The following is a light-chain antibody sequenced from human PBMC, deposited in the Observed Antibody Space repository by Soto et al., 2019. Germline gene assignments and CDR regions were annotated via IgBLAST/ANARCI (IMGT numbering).Light chain of an antibody. CDR3: AAWDNSLRAVV. CDR1: SSNIGDNY. Sequence: QSVLTQPPSVSAAPGQRVTISCSGSSSNIGDNYVSWYRQFPGAAPKLLIHDTNERYSGIPDRFSGSKSGTSATLGITGLQTGDEADYYCAAWDNSLRAVVVGGGTQLTVL. V-gene: IGLV1-51*01. J-gene: IGLJ2*01. CDR2: DTN.